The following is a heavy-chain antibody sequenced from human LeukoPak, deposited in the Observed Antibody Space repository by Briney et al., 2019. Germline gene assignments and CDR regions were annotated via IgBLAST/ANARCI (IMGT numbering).Heavy chain of an antibody. D-gene: IGHD5-12*01. CDR1: GFTFSSYG. CDR2: IWFDGGDK. V-gene: IGHV3-33*01. CDR3: ARDLKSAYSGYEIDY. Sequence: GRSLRLSCAASGFTFSSYGMHWVRQAPGKGLEWVADIWFDGGDKYYADSVKGRFTISRDNSKNTLYLQMNSLRAEDTAVYYCARDLKSAYSGYEIDYWGQGTLVTVSS. J-gene: IGHJ4*02.